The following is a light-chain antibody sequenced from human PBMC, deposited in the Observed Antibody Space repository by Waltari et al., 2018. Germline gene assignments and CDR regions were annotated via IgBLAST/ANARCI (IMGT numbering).Light chain of an antibody. V-gene: IGLV2-8*01. J-gene: IGLJ3*02. CDR3: SAFAGSRRWV. CDR1: SSDIGGYNY. CDR2: DVN. Sequence: QSALTQPPSASGSPGQSVAISCTGTSSDIGGYNYVPWYQQHPGKAPKLLISDVNKRPAGVSDRFSGSKSGNTASLTVSGLQAEDEAHYYCSAFAGSRRWVFGGGTQLTVL.